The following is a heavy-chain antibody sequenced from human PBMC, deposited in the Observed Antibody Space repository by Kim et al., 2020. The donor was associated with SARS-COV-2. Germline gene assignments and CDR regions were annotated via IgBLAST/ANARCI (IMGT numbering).Heavy chain of an antibody. V-gene: IGHV3-15*01. Sequence: AAPVKGRFTISRDDSKNTLYLQMNSLKPEDTAVYYCTTVQAPYDSSGFDYWGQGTLVTVSS. D-gene: IGHD3-22*01. J-gene: IGHJ4*02. CDR3: TTVQAPYDSSGFDY.